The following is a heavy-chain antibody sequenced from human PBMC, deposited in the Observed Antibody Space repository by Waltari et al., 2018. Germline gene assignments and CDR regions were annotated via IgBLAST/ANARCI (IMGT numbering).Heavy chain of an antibody. D-gene: IGHD1-26*01. CDR3: AREPSSGAVDY. J-gene: IGHJ4*02. CDR2: ISSSSSTI. V-gene: IGHV3-48*01. Sequence: EVQLVESGGGLVQPGGSLRLSCAASGFTFSSYSMTWVRQAPGKGLEWVSYISSSSSTIYYADSVKGRFTISRDNAKNSLYLQMNSLRAEDTAVYYCAREPSSGAVDYWGQGTLVTVSS. CDR1: GFTFSSYS.